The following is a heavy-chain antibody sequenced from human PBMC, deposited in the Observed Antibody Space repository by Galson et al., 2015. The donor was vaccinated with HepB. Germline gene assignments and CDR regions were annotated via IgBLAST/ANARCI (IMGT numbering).Heavy chain of an antibody. CDR3: ARVGPPGNCSGGSCYSFDY. D-gene: IGHD2-15*01. V-gene: IGHV1-46*01. Sequence: SVKVSCKASGYTFTSYYMHWVRQAPGQGLEWMGIINPSGGSTSYAQKFQGRVTMTRDTSTSTVYMELSSLRSEDTAVYYCARVGPPGNCSGGSCYSFDYWGQGTLVTVSS. CDR2: INPSGGST. CDR1: GYTFTSYY. J-gene: IGHJ4*02.